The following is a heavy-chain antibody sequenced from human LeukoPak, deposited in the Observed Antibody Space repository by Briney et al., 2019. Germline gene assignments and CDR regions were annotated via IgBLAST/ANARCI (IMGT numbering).Heavy chain of an antibody. D-gene: IGHD3-3*01. Sequence: GGSLRLSCAASGFSFSSFFMHWVRQAPGKGLEWVSYISSSGSTIYYADSVKGRFTISRDNAKNSLYLQMNSLRAEDTAVYYCARSRGSGYFDYWGQGTLVTVSS. CDR3: ARSRGSGYFDY. V-gene: IGHV3-48*03. CDR2: ISSSGSTI. J-gene: IGHJ4*02. CDR1: GFSFSSFF.